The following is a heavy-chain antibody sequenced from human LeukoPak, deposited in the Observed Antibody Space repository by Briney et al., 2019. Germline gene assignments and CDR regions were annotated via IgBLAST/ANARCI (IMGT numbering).Heavy chain of an antibody. V-gene: IGHV4-34*01. J-gene: IGHJ6*04. CDR1: GGSFSGYY. D-gene: IGHD3-16*01. CDR2: INHSGST. CDR3: ARGKGGAGGYYYYGMGV. Sequence: PSETLSLTCAVYGGSFSGYYWSWIRQPPGKGLEWIGEINHSGSTNYNPSLKSRVTISVDTSKNQFSLKLSSVTAADTAVYYCARGKGGAGGYYYYGMGVWGKGTTVTVSS.